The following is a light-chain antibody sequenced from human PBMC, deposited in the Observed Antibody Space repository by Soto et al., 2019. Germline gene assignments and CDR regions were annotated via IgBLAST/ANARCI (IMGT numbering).Light chain of an antibody. V-gene: IGLV4-69*01. J-gene: IGLJ1*01. Sequence: QPVLTQSPSASASLGASVKLTCTLSSGHSSYAIAWHQQQPEKGPRYLMKLNSDGSHSKGDGIPDRFSGSSSGAERYLTISSLQSEDEADYYCQTWGTGIRVFGTGTKATV. CDR2: LNSDGSH. CDR3: QTWGTGIRV. CDR1: SGHSSYA.